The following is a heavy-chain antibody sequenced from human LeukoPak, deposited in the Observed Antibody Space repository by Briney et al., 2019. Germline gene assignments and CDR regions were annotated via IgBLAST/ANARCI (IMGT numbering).Heavy chain of an antibody. CDR3: AKGNGGYYYLDV. Sequence: PGGSLRLSCAASGFTFSSYGMHWVRQAPGKGLEWVAVIWYDGSNKYYADSVKGRFTISRDNSRNTLYLQVNSLRAEDTAVYYCAKGNGGYYYLDVWGKGTTVTVSS. D-gene: IGHD1-1*01. CDR1: GFTFSSYG. V-gene: IGHV3-33*06. CDR2: IWYDGSNK. J-gene: IGHJ6*03.